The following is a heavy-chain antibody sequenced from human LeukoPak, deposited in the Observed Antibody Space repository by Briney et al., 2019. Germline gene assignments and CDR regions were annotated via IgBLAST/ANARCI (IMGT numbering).Heavy chain of an antibody. CDR1: GFTFSTYD. Sequence: GGSLRLSCVASGFTFSTYDMNWVRQAPGKGLEWVSYISARSTIIYYADSVKGRFTVSRDEAKNSMYLQMNSLRDEDTAIYYCARDAGSSWYWGALDMWGQGTMVTVSS. CDR3: ARDAGSSWYWGALDM. CDR2: ISARSTII. V-gene: IGHV3-48*02. D-gene: IGHD6-13*01. J-gene: IGHJ3*02.